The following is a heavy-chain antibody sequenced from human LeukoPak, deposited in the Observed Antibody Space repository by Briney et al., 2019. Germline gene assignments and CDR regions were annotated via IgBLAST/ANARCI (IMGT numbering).Heavy chain of an antibody. Sequence: TGESLKISCQGSGYSFVSHWIVWVRQMPGKGLEWMGIIYPGDFDTRYSPSFQGHVTISADKSIRTAYLQWSSLKASDTVMYYCARAAISGYYAFDIWGQGTMVTVSS. CDR2: IYPGDFDT. D-gene: IGHD3-22*01. CDR3: ARAAISGYYAFDI. J-gene: IGHJ3*02. CDR1: GYSFVSHW. V-gene: IGHV5-51*01.